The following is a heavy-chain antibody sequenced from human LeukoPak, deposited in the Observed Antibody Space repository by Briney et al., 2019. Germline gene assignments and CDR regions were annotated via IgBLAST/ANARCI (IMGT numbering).Heavy chain of an antibody. CDR3: AKDVSGYDFWACYYSDY. V-gene: IGHV3-30*02. CDR2: IRYDGSNK. CDR1: GFTFSSYG. J-gene: IGHJ4*02. D-gene: IGHD5-12*01. Sequence: GGSLRLSCAASGFTFSSYGMHWVRQAPGKGLEWVAFIRYDGSNKYYADSVKGRLTISRDNSKNTLYLQMNSLRAEDTAVYYCAKDVSGYDFWACYYSDYWGQGTLVTVSS.